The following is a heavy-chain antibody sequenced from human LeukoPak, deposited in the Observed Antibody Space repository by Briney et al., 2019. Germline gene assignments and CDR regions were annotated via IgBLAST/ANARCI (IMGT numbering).Heavy chain of an antibody. CDR3: AKDPYYDSSGYYFDY. CDR1: GFTFSSYG. V-gene: IGHV3-30*18. D-gene: IGHD3-22*01. Sequence: HPGRSLRLSCAASGFTFSSYGMHWVRQAPGKGLEWVAVISYDGSNKYYADSVKGRYTISRDNSKNTLYLQMNSLRAEDTAVYYCAKDPYYDSSGYYFDYWGQGTLVTVSS. J-gene: IGHJ4*02. CDR2: ISYDGSNK.